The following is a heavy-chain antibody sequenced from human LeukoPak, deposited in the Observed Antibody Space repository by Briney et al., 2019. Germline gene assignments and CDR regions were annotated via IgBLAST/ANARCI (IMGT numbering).Heavy chain of an antibody. J-gene: IGHJ6*03. CDR3: AKEGAMVRGPAASYMDV. CDR2: IRYDGSNK. V-gene: IGHV3-30*02. D-gene: IGHD3-10*01. CDR1: GFTFSSYG. Sequence: HPGGSLRLSCAASGFTFSSYGMHWVRQAPGKGLEWVAFIRYDGSNKYYADSVKGRFTISRDNSKNTLYLQMNSLRAEDTAVYYCAKEGAMVRGPAASYMDVWGKGTTVTFSS.